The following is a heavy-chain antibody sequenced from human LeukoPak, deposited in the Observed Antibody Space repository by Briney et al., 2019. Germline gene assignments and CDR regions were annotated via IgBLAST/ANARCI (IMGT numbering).Heavy chain of an antibody. CDR3: ARAGIAAAGPAGAFDI. J-gene: IGHJ3*02. CDR1: GDSLKSGTFF. V-gene: IGHV4-39*01. Sequence: SETLSLTCTVSGDSLKSGTFFWGWIRQPPGKGLEWIGSVFYSGNTYYSPSLRGRVTVSVDLSKNQFSLKLNSVTAADTAVYYCARAGIAAAGPAGAFDIWGQGTMVTISS. D-gene: IGHD6-13*01. CDR2: VFYSGNT.